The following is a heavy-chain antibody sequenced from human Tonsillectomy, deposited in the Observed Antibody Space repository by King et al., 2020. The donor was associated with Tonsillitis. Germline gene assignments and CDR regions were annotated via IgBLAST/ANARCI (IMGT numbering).Heavy chain of an antibody. V-gene: IGHV5-51*03. Sequence: QLVQSGAEVKKPGESLKISCKGSGYTFTNYWIAWVRQMPGKGLEWMGIIYPGDPDTIYSPSFQGQVTISADKSIRTAYLQWSSLMASDTATYYCATSDTGTLDYWGQGTLVTVSS. CDR3: ATSDTGTLDY. J-gene: IGHJ4*02. CDR1: GYTFTNYW. CDR2: IYPGDPDT. D-gene: IGHD7-27*01.